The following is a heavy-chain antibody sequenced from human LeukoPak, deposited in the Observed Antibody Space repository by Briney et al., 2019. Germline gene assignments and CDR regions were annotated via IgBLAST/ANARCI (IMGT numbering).Heavy chain of an antibody. CDR1: TFTFCSNA. Sequence: GGSLRLSCAAYTFTFCSNAITCGRQAPGKGLEWVSGISGSGGRTNYADSVKGRFTISRDNSKNTLYLQMNSLRAEDTAVYYCVKDLEAPNVTTLDYWGQGTLVTVSS. CDR2: ISGSGGRT. CDR3: VKDLEAPNVTTLDY. V-gene: IGHV3-23*01. J-gene: IGHJ4*02. D-gene: IGHD2-8*01.